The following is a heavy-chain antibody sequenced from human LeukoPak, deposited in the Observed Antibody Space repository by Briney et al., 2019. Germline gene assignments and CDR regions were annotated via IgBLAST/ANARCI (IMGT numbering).Heavy chain of an antibody. CDR3: ARTGDYDFWSGYYFYYYYYMDV. D-gene: IGHD3-3*01. V-gene: IGHV3-21*01. Sequence: GGSLRLSCEASGFTFSSYQMNWVRQAPGKGLEWVSSINSNSSYIYYADSLKGRFTISRDNAKNSLYLQMNSLRAEDTAVYYCARTGDYDFWSGYYFYYYYYMDVWGKGTTVTVSS. J-gene: IGHJ6*03. CDR2: INSNSSYI. CDR1: GFTFSSYQ.